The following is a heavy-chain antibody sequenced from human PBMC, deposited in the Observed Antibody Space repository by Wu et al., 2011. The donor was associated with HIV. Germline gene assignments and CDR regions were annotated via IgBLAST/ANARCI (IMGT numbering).Heavy chain of an antibody. D-gene: IGHD2-2*01. CDR1: GYTFTSYG. CDR2: ISAYNGNT. Sequence: VQSGAEVKKPGASVKVSCKASGYTFTSYGISWVRQAPGQGLEWMGWISAYNGNTNYAQKLQGRVTMTTDTSTSTAYMELRSLRSDDTAVYYCARRLPYCSSTSCYAGDYYYYYGMDVWGQGTTVTVSS. CDR3: ARRLPYCSSTSCYAGDYYYYYGMDV. V-gene: IGHV1-18*01. J-gene: IGHJ6*02.